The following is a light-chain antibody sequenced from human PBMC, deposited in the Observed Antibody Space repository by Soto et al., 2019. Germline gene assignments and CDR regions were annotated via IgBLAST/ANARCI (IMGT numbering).Light chain of an antibody. Sequence: QSVLTQPASVSGSPGQSITISCNGTSSDVGGYKHVAWYQQHPGKAPKLMIFEVSNRPSGVSNRFSASKSGNTASLTISGLQAEDEADYFCSSYRYGATLVFGGGPKLTVL. CDR1: SSDVGGYKH. CDR2: EVS. J-gene: IGLJ2*01. CDR3: SSYRYGATLV. V-gene: IGLV2-14*01.